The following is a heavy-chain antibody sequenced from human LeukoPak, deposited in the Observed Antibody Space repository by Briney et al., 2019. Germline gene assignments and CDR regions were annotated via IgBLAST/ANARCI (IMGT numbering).Heavy chain of an antibody. D-gene: IGHD3-3*01. J-gene: IGHJ5*02. CDR1: GYTFTSYG. V-gene: IGHV1-18*01. CDR2: ISAYNGNT. Sequence: ASVKVSCKASGYTFTSYGISWLRQAPGQGLEWMGWISAYNGNTNYAQEFQGRVTMTTDTSTSTAYMELRSLRSGDTAVYYCARWFWSGYVVPNWFDPWAQGPLVTVPS. CDR3: ARWFWSGYVVPNWFDP.